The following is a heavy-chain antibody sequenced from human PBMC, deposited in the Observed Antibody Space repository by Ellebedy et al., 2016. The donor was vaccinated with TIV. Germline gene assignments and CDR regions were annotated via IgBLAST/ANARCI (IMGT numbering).Heavy chain of an antibody. CDR3: ARGREWLVRSYGMDV. CDR2: ISAYNGNT. CDR1: GYTFTSYG. D-gene: IGHD6-19*01. V-gene: IGHV1-18*01. J-gene: IGHJ6*02. Sequence: AASVKVSCKASGYTFTSYGISWVRQAPGQGLEWMGWISAYNGNTNYAQKFQGRVTMTRDTSTSTVYMELSSLRSEDTAVYYCARGREWLVRSYGMDVWGQGTTVTVSS.